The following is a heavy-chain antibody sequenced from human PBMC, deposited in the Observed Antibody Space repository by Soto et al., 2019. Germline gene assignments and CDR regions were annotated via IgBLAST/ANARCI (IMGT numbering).Heavy chain of an antibody. CDR2: ITHGGST. D-gene: IGHD3-3*01. CDR3: ARARFDSWSHIYYGLDV. CDR1: GGSFSAYS. V-gene: IGHV4-34*01. Sequence: SETLSLTCGVYGGSFSAYSWTWLRQSPGKGLEWIGEITHGGSTDYNPALKSRLVMSVDTSKNQFSLRVTSVTAADAAVYFCARARFDSWSHIYYGLDVWGQGTTDTVSS. J-gene: IGHJ6*02.